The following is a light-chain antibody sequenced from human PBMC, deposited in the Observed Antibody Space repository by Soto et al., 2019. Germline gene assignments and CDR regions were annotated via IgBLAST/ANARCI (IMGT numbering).Light chain of an antibody. Sequence: EIVMTQSPAALSVSPGERVTLSCRASESLSTYLAWYQHKPGQAPRLLIYGASTKATGIPARFSGSGSATDFTLTISSPQSEDFAVYYCQSYNDWPFSFGQGTKVDIK. CDR2: GAS. CDR1: ESLSTY. CDR3: QSYNDWPFS. J-gene: IGKJ2*01. V-gene: IGKV3-15*01.